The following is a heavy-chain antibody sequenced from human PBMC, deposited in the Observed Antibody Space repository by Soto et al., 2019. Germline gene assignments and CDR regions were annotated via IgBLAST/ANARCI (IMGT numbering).Heavy chain of an antibody. V-gene: IGHV1-18*01. CDR1: GYTFTSYG. CDR2: ISAYNGNT. D-gene: IGHD1-26*01. J-gene: IGHJ4*02. CDR3: ARVMGATRVFDY. Sequence: QVQLVQSGAEVKEPGASVRVSCKTSGYTFTSYGFSWVRQAPGQGLEWMGWISAYNGNTLYAQRLQGRLTMTTDTSTSTAYMELRSLRSDDTAVYYCARVMGATRVFDYWGQGTLVTVSS.